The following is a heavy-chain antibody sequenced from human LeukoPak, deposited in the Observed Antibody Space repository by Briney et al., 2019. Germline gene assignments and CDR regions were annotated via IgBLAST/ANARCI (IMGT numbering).Heavy chain of an antibody. CDR1: GGSISSSSYF. CDR2: IYFSGST. CDR3: ARVHGEPHGGFDP. D-gene: IGHD4-17*01. V-gene: IGHV4-39*01. Sequence: SETLSLTCTVPGGSISSSSYFWGWIRLPPGKGLEWIGTIYFSGSTYYNPSLKSRVTISVDTSKNQFSLKLSSVTAADTAVYYCARVHGEPHGGFDPWGQGTLVTVSS. J-gene: IGHJ5*02.